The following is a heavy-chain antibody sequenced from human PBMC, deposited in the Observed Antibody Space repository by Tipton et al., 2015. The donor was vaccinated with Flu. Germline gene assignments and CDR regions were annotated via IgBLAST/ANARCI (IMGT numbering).Heavy chain of an antibody. CDR2: IYYSGST. CDR1: GGSISSYY. D-gene: IGHD3-10*01. CDR3: ARALVITTTMGGDWFDP. J-gene: IGHJ5*02. Sequence: LRLSCTVPGGSISSYYWSWIRQPPGKGLEWIGYIYYSGSTNYNPSLKSRVTISVDMSKNQFSLNLSSVTAADTAVYYCARALVITTTMGGDWFDPWGQGTLVTVSS. V-gene: IGHV4-59*01.